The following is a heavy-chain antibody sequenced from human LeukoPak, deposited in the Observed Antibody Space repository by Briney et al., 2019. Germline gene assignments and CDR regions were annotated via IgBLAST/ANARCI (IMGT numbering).Heavy chain of an antibody. CDR1: GYSFTTHW. CDR2: IFPGDSDT. J-gene: IGHJ5*02. Sequence: GESLKISCKGSGYSFTTHWIGWVRQMSGKGLEWMGIIFPGDSDTVYSPSFQGQVTISADKSISTAYLQWSSLKASDTAMYYCARQHPLGFDPWGQGTLVTVSS. CDR3: ARQHPLGFDP. V-gene: IGHV5-51*01.